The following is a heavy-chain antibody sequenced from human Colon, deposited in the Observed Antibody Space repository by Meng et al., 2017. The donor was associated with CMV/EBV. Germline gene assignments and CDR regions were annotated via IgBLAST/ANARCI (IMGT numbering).Heavy chain of an antibody. J-gene: IGHJ2*01. CDR1: GGSTRTSTFS. CDR3: ARIPALRIAVAGTWYFDL. V-gene: IGHV4-39*06. D-gene: IGHD6-19*01. CDR2: INYSGCT. Sequence: RLRPQAGGPGRVKPPGTLPRPGNVSGGSTRTSTFSWGWIRQRQGKGLVWIGRINYSGCTYYTPSLKSRVTISVDTSKNQFSLKLSSVTAADTAAYYCARIPALRIAVAGTWYFDLWGRGTLVTVSS.